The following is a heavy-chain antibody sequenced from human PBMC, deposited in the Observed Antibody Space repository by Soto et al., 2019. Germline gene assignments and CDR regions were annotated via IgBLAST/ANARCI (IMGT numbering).Heavy chain of an antibody. CDR1: GFSLRTSGLG. CDR3: AHRPSGWYLFDY. J-gene: IGHJ4*02. V-gene: IGHV2-5*01. CDR2: IYWHDDK. D-gene: IGHD6-19*01. Sequence: SGPTLVNPPQTLTLTCTFSGFSLRTSGLGLGWISQPPGKALEWLALIYWHDDKRYSPSLKARLTITKDTSKNQVVLTMTNMDPVDTATYYCAHRPSGWYLFDYWGQGTLVTVSS.